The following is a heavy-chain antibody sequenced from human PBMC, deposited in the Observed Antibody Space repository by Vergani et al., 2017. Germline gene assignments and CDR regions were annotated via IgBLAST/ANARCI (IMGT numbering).Heavy chain of an antibody. Sequence: QVQLVQSGAEVKKPGASVKVSCKASGYTFTSYDINWVRQATGQGLEWMGWMNPNSGNTGYAQKFQGRVTMTRNTSISTAYMELSSLRSEDTAVYYCARXLYPTVSHESIGKGYYYYMDVWGKGTTVTVSS. D-gene: IGHD4-11*01. CDR1: GYTFTSYD. CDR3: ARXLYPTVSHESIGKGYYYYMDV. J-gene: IGHJ6*03. CDR2: MNPNSGNT. V-gene: IGHV1-8*01.